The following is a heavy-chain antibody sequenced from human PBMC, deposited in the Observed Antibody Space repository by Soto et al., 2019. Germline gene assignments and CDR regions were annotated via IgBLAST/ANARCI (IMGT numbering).Heavy chain of an antibody. CDR2: ISYDGSRK. Sequence: GGSLRLSCAASGFTFSSYDIHWVRQAPGKGLEWVALISYDGSRKYYADSVKGLFTISRDNSKNTLYLQVNSLRAEDTAVYYCAKAYSGPFDVWGQGTMVTVSS. D-gene: IGHD1-26*01. J-gene: IGHJ3*01. V-gene: IGHV3-30*18. CDR1: GFTFSSYD. CDR3: AKAYSGPFDV.